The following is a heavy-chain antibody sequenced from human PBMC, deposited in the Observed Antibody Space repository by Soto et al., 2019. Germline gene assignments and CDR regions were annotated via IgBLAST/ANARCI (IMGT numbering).Heavy chain of an antibody. V-gene: IGHV3-74*01. CDR2: IKGDETTS. J-gene: IGHJ4*02. CDR1: GFTFTSYW. CDR3: ARGAFGSYYVDY. D-gene: IGHD3-10*01. Sequence: EVQVVESGGASVQPGGSLRLSCAASGFTFTSYWMHWVRQAPGKGLLWMSRIKGDETTSSYADSVKVRFTISRDNAKHTVYLQMNSLRAEDTAVYYCARGAFGSYYVDYWGQGTLVTVSS.